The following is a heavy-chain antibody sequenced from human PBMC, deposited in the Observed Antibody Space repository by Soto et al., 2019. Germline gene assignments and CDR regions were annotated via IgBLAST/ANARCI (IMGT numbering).Heavy chain of an antibody. CDR2: ISAYNGNT. CDR1: GYTFTSYG. V-gene: IGHV1-18*01. J-gene: IGHJ4*02. D-gene: IGHD3-22*01. CDR3: ARDPQTMYYYDSSGYWGY. Sequence: QVQLVQSGAEVKKPGASVKVSCKASGYTFTSYGISWVRQAPGQGLEWMGWISAYNGNTNYAQKLQCRVTMTTDTTTSTAYMALRSLRADDTAVYYCARDPQTMYYYDSSGYWGYWGQGTLVTVSS.